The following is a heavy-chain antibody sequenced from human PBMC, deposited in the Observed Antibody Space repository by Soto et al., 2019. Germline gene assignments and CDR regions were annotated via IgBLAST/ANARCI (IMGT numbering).Heavy chain of an antibody. CDR2: ISGSGSST. CDR3: AKHLWFGELSN. J-gene: IGHJ4*02. CDR1: GFTFSSYA. D-gene: IGHD3-10*01. V-gene: IGHV3-23*01. Sequence: EVQLLESGGGLVQPGGSLRLSCAASGFTFSSYAMSWVRQAPGKGLEWVSAISGSGSSTYYADSVKGRFTISRDNSKNPLSLQMNSLRAEDTAVYYCAKHLWFGELSNWGQGTLVTVSS.